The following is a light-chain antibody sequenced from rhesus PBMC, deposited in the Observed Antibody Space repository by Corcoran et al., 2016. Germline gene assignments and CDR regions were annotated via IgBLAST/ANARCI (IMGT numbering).Light chain of an antibody. CDR1: QGISSY. CDR3: LQHNSYTWT. CDR2: AAS. Sequence: DIQMTQSPSSLSASVGDTVTITCRASQGISSYLNWFQQKPGKAPRLLIYAASSLESGVPSRFTGSGSGKEFTLTISSLQPEDFAAYYFLQHNSYTWTFGQGTKVEIK. J-gene: IGKJ1*01. V-gene: IGKV1-28*01.